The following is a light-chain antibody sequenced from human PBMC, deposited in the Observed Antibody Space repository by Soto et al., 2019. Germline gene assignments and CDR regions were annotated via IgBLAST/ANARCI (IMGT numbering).Light chain of an antibody. CDR3: SSYTSASTPLV. CDR2: DVS. CDR1: GSDVGGYNY. V-gene: IGLV2-14*01. Sequence: QSALTQPASVSGSPGQSITISCTGTGSDVGGYNYVSWYQQHPGKAPKVMIYDVSNRPSGVSNRFSGSKSSNTASLTISGLQAEDEADYYCSSYTSASTPLVFGGGTQLTVL. J-gene: IGLJ2*01.